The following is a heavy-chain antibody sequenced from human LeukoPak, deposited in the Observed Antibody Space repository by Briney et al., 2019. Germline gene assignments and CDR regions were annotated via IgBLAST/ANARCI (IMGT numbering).Heavy chain of an antibody. D-gene: IGHD6-19*01. J-gene: IGHJ3*02. Sequence: SETLSLTCTVSGGSISSYYWSWIRQPPGKGLEWIGYIYYSGSTNYNPSLKSRVTISVDTSKNQFSLKLSSVTAADTAVYYCARDRLGSGWLPDAFDIWGQGTMVTVSS. V-gene: IGHV4-59*01. CDR3: ARDRLGSGWLPDAFDI. CDR2: IYYSGST. CDR1: GGSISSYY.